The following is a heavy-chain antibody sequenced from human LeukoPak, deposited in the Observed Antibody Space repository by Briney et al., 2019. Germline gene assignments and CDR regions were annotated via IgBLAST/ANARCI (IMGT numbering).Heavy chain of an antibody. CDR2: IWYDGSNK. V-gene: IGHV3-33*01. D-gene: IGHD5-24*01. CDR1: GFTFSSYG. J-gene: IGHJ4*02. Sequence: GRSLRLSCAASGFTFSSYGMHWVRQAPGKGLEWVVVIWYDGSNKYYADSVKGRFTISRDNSKNTLYLQMNSLRAEDTAVYYCARDSGGGWLQPPGDYWGQGTLVTVSS. CDR3: ARDSGGGWLQPPGDY.